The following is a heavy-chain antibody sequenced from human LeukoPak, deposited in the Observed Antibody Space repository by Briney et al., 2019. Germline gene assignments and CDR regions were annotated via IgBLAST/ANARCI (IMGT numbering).Heavy chain of an antibody. D-gene: IGHD4-17*01. V-gene: IGHV4-59*01. CDR2: VHYSGTT. CDR1: DGSITNYD. Sequence: SETLSLTCAVSDGSITNYDWSWVRQPPGKGLEFMGHVHYSGTTNYNPSLRSRVTISIDTSKQHFFLKLKSVTAADTAVYYCARGYGDFRVEGRYFHSWGQGTLVTVSS. CDR3: ARGYGDFRVEGRYFHS. J-gene: IGHJ4*02.